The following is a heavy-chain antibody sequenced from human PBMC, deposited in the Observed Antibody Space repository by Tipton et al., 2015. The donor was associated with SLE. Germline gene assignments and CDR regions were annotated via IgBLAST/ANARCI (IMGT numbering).Heavy chain of an antibody. CDR1: SGSISINY. D-gene: IGHD7-27*01. Sequence: TLSLTCTVSSGSISINYWSWIRQPPGKGLEWIGYISNSGSTNYHPSLKSRVTISTDTSKNQFSLSLTSVTAADTAIYFCARDGRSNWQYVFDSWGQGTLVNVPS. CDR2: ISNSGST. CDR3: ARDGRSNWQYVFDS. V-gene: IGHV4-4*08. J-gene: IGHJ4*02.